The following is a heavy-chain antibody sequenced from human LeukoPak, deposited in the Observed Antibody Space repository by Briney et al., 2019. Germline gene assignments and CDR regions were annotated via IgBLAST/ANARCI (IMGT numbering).Heavy chain of an antibody. CDR1: GGSISSYY. CDR3: ARSEGGWFDP. CDR2: IYYSGST. J-gene: IGHJ5*02. V-gene: IGHV4-59*08. Sequence: PSETLSLTCTVSGGSISSYYWSWLRQPPGKGLEWIGYIYYSGSTNYNPSLKSRVTISVDTSKNQFSLKLSSVTAADTAVYYCARSEGGWFDPWGQGTLVTVSS.